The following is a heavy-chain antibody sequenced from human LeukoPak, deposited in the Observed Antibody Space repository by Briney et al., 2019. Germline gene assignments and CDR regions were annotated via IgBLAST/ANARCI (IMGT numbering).Heavy chain of an antibody. Sequence: GGSLRLSCAPSGFTFSSYAMSWVRQAPGKGLEWVSALSGSGGYTYYADSVKGRFTISRDNSKNTLYLQMNSLRAEDAAVYYCAKVTTVAGPYYFDYWGQGTLVTVSS. CDR3: AKVTTVAGPYYFDY. V-gene: IGHV3-23*01. CDR1: GFTFSSYA. J-gene: IGHJ4*02. D-gene: IGHD4-23*01. CDR2: LSGSGGYT.